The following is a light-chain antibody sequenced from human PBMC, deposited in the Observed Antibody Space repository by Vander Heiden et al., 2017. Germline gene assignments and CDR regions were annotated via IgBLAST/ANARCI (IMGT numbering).Light chain of an antibody. CDR3: SSDTSSSTLV. CDR2: DVS. CDR1: SSDVGGYNY. V-gene: IGLV2-14*01. J-gene: IGLJ2*01. Sequence: QSALTQPASVSGSPGQSITISCTGTSSDVGGYNYVSWYQQPPGKALKLMFYDVSKRPAGVANRFSASKSGNTASLTISGLQAEDDADYYCSSDTSSSTLVFGGGTKLTVL.